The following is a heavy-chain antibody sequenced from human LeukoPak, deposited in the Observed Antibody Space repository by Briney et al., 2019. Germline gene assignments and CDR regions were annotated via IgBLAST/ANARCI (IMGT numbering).Heavy chain of an antibody. CDR1: GFTFSSYS. V-gene: IGHV3-48*04. CDR3: ARRIAYCGGDCYAYYYYYYMDV. Sequence: PGGSLRLSCAASGFTFSSYSMNWVRQAPGKGLEWVSYISSSGSTIYYADSVKGRFTISRDNAKNSLYLQMNSLRAEDTAVYYCARRIAYCGGDCYAYYYYYYMDVWGKGTTVTVSS. D-gene: IGHD2-21*02. J-gene: IGHJ6*03. CDR2: ISSSGSTI.